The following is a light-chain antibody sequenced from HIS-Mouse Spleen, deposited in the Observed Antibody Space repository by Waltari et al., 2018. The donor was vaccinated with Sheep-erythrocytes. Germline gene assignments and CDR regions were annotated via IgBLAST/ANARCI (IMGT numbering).Light chain of an antibody. CDR3: LQDYNYPYT. Sequence: AIQMTQSPSSLSASVVDRVTITCRASQGIRNDLGWYQQKPGKAPKLLIYAASSLQSGVPTRFSGSGSGTDFTLTISSLQPEDFATYYCLQDYNYPYTFGQGTKLEIK. V-gene: IGKV1-6*01. J-gene: IGKJ2*01. CDR1: QGIRND. CDR2: AAS.